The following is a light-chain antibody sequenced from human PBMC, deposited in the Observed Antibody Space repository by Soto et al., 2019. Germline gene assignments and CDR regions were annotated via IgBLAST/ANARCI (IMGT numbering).Light chain of an antibody. CDR2: EGS. V-gene: IGLV2-23*01. Sequence: QLVLTQPASVSGSPGQSITISCSGTNSDVGTYNFVSWYQQYPGKAPKTMIYEGSKRPSGVSNRFSGSKSGNTASLTISGLQAEDEADYYCCSYTSNSAYVVFGGGTQLTVL. CDR1: NSDVGTYNF. CDR3: CSYTSNSAYVV. J-gene: IGLJ2*01.